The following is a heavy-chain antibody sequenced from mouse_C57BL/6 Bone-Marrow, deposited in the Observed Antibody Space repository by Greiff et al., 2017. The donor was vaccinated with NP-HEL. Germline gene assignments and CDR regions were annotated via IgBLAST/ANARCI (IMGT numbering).Heavy chain of an antibody. V-gene: IGHV1-85*01. Sequence: VTLMESGPELVKPGASVKLSCKASGYTFTSYDINWVKQRPGQGLEWIGWIYPRDGSTKYNEKFKGKATLTVDTSSSTAYMELHSLTSEDSAVYFCARYSIYAMDYWGQGTSVTVSS. CDR3: ARYSIYAMDY. CDR1: GYTFTSYD. CDR2: IYPRDGST. J-gene: IGHJ4*01.